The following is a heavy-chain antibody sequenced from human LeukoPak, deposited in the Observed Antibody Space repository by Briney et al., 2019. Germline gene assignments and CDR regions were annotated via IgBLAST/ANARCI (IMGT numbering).Heavy chain of an antibody. Sequence: GASVKVSCKASGYTFTSYGISWVRQAPGQGLEWMGRINPNSGDTNYAQKFQGRVAMTSDTSISTAFMELTRLRSDDTAVYYCARDYCSSTSCLFDYWGQGTLVTVSS. CDR3: ARDYCSSTSCLFDY. CDR1: GYTFTSYG. D-gene: IGHD2-2*01. J-gene: IGHJ4*02. CDR2: INPNSGDT. V-gene: IGHV1-2*06.